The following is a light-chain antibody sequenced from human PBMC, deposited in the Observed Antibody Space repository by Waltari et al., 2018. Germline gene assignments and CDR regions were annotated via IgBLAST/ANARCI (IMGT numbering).Light chain of an antibody. Sequence: EIVMTQSPATLSVSPGERAILSCRASQSVTTNLAWYQQKPGQAPRLLIYGASTRATDIPARFSGSGSGTEFTLTISSLQSEDFAVYYCQQRDSWWTFGQGTKVEIK. CDR3: QQRDSWWT. CDR2: GAS. J-gene: IGKJ1*01. V-gene: IGKV3-15*01. CDR1: QSVTTN.